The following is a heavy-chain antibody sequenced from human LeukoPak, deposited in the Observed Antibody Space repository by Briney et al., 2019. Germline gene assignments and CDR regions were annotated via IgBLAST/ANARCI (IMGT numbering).Heavy chain of an antibody. V-gene: IGHV1-18*01. Sequence: ASVKVSCKASGYTFTSYGVSWVRQAPGQGLEWMGWISAYNGNTNYAQNLQDRVTMTTDTSTSTAYMELRSLRSDDTAVYYCAREGYCSGGSCYRDFDYWGQGTLVTVSS. CDR2: ISAYNGNT. D-gene: IGHD2-15*01. CDR1: GYTFTSYG. CDR3: AREGYCSGGSCYRDFDY. J-gene: IGHJ4*02.